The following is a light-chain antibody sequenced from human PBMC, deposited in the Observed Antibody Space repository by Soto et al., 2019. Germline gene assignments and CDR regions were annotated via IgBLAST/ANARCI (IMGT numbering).Light chain of an antibody. Sequence: IQMTQSPSSLSASVGDRVTITCRASQSISSYLNWYQQKPGKAPKVLIYAASSLQSGVPPRFSGSGSGTDFTLAISSLQPEDSATYYCLQDINYPWTFGQGTKVDIK. CDR1: QSISSY. CDR2: AAS. CDR3: LQDINYPWT. V-gene: IGKV1-6*01. J-gene: IGKJ1*01.